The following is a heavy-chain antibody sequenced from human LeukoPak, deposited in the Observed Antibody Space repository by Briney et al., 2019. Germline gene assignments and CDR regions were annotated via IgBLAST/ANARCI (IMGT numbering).Heavy chain of an antibody. J-gene: IGHJ5*02. Sequence: GGSLRLSCAASGFTFSGYYMSWIRQAPGKGLEWVSYISSSGSTIYYADSVKGRFTISRDNAKNSLYLQMNSLRAEDTAVYYCARGFSGVAAAGTVFDWFDPWGQGTLVTVSS. CDR3: ARGFSGVAAAGTVFDWFDP. V-gene: IGHV3-11*04. CDR1: GFTFSGYY. CDR2: ISSSGSTI. D-gene: IGHD6-13*01.